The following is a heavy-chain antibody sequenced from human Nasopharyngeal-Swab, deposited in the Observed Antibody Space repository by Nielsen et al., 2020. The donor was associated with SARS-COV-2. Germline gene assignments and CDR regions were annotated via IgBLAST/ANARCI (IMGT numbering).Heavy chain of an antibody. D-gene: IGHD3-10*01. J-gene: IGHJ6*02. V-gene: IGHV3-30-3*01. CDR2: ISYDVDKT. Sequence: GESLKISCATSGFTFKSFPMHWVRQGPDKGLERVAVISYDVDKTFYADSVKGRFTVSRDNAKNTLYLQMVNLRVEDTAVYYCARAASFGAVSYAMDVWGQGTTVTVSS. CDR3: ARAASFGAVSYAMDV. CDR1: GFTFKSFP.